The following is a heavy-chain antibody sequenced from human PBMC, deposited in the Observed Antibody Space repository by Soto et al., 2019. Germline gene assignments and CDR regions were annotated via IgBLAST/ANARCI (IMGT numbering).Heavy chain of an antibody. J-gene: IGHJ4*02. CDR3: ARDGGPHFERLVRRLDY. CDR2: IIPIFGTA. D-gene: IGHD6-19*01. Sequence: QVQLVQSWAEVKKPGSSVKVSCKASGGTFSSYAISWVRQAPGQGLEWMGGIIPIFGTANYAQKFQGRVTITADESTSTAYMELSSLRSEDTAVYYCARDGGPHFERLVRRLDYWGQGTLVTVSS. V-gene: IGHV1-69*01. CDR1: GGTFSSYA.